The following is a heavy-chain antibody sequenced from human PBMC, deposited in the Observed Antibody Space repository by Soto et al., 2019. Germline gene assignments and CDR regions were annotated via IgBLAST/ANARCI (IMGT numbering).Heavy chain of an antibody. D-gene: IGHD1-26*01. J-gene: IGHJ4*02. V-gene: IGHV3-9*01. CDR1: GFTFDDYA. CDR2: ISWNSGSI. Sequence: EVQLVESGGGLVQPGRSLRLSCAASGFTFDDYAMHWVRQAPGKGLEWVSGISWNSGSIGYADSVKGRFTISRDNAKNSLYLQMNSLRAEDTALYYCAKDGAPFGIYSPDFDYWGQGTLVTVSS. CDR3: AKDGAPFGIYSPDFDY.